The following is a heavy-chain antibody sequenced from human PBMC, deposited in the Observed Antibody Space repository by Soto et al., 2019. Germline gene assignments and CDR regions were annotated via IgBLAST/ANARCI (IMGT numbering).Heavy chain of an antibody. J-gene: IGHJ4*02. D-gene: IGHD4-17*01. Sequence: GGSLRLSCAASGFTFSDYYMSWIRQAPGKGLEWVSYISSSSGYTNYADSVKGRFTISRDNAKNSLYLQMNSLRAEDTAVYYCAKEYGRLDYWGQGTLVTVSS. V-gene: IGHV3-11*06. CDR3: AKEYGRLDY. CDR2: ISSSSGYT. CDR1: GFTFSDYY.